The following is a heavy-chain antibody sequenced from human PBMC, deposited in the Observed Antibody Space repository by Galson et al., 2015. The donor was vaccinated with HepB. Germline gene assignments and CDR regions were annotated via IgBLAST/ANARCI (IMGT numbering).Heavy chain of an antibody. Sequence: SLRLSCAASGFTFSNYAMSWVRQAPGKGLEWVSGISGSGGSTQYIDSVKGRFTISRDNSKNTLSLQMNSLRAEDTAVYSCAKTSLFGDAHYFDYWSQGTLVTVSS. J-gene: IGHJ4*02. V-gene: IGHV3-23*01. CDR2: ISGSGGST. D-gene: IGHD3-16*01. CDR1: GFTFSNYA. CDR3: AKTSLFGDAHYFDY.